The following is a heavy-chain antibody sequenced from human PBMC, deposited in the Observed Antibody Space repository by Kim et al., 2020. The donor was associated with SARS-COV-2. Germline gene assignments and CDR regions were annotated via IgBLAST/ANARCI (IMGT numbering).Heavy chain of an antibody. CDR2: VCHMVTT. Sequence: SETLSLTCAVSGGAITNNKFCWGWIRQSPGKGLEWLGDVCHMVTTYSNPSLKSRISISVDRSKNEVSLKVASVTATDTAVYYCARFWSGGQMVDYWGQGALVTVSS. CDR3: ARFWSGGQMVDY. CDR1: GGAITNNKFC. D-gene: IGHD3-16*01. V-gene: IGHV4-39*01. J-gene: IGHJ4*02.